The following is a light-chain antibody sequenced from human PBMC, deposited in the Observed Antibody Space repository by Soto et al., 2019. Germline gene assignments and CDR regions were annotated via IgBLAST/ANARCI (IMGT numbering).Light chain of an antibody. CDR3: QHSYSTPLT. V-gene: IGKV1-39*01. J-gene: IGKJ4*01. CDR2: AAS. CDR1: QSISSY. Sequence: DIQMTQSPSSLSASVGDRVTITCRASQSISSYLNWYQQKPGKAPMLLIYAASSLQSGVPSRFSGSGSGTDFTLTISSLQPEDFATYYCQHSYSTPLTCGGGTKVEIK.